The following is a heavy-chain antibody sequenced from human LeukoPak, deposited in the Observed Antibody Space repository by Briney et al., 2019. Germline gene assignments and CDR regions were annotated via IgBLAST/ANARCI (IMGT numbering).Heavy chain of an antibody. CDR2: IYHSGST. CDR1: VGSISSGTYY. Sequence: SETLSLTCTVSVGSISSGTYYWGWIRQPPGKGLEGIGSIYHSGSTYYNPSLKSRVTISVDTSKNQFSLKLSSLTAADTAVYYCAELGITMIGGVWGTGTTVTISS. V-gene: IGHV4-39*07. D-gene: IGHD3-10*02. CDR3: AELGITMIGGV. J-gene: IGHJ6*04.